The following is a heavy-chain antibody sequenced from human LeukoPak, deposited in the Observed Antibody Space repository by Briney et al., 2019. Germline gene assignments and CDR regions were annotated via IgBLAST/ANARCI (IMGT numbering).Heavy chain of an antibody. V-gene: IGHV4-61*02. CDR3: ARVLSSYYYYYMDV. Sequence: SETLSLTCTVSGGSISSGSYYWSWIRQPAGKGLERIGRIYTSGSTNYNPSLKSRVTISVDTSKNQFSLKLSSVTAADTAVYYCARVLSSYYYYYMDVWSKGTTVTVSS. CDR2: IYTSGST. J-gene: IGHJ6*03. D-gene: IGHD6-19*01. CDR1: GGSISSGSYY.